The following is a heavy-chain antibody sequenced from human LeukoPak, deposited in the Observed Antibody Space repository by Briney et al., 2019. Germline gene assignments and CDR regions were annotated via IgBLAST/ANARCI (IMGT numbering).Heavy chain of an antibody. V-gene: IGHV4-59*01. CDR1: GGSISGYS. J-gene: IGHJ4*02. CDR2: IYYSGST. Sequence: PSGTLSLTCTVSGGSISGYSWSWIRQPPGKGLEWLGYIYYSGSTNYNPSLKSRVTISVDASKNHFSLKLTSVTAADTAVYYCARGLKPFDSWGQGTLVTVSS. CDR3: ARGLKPFDS.